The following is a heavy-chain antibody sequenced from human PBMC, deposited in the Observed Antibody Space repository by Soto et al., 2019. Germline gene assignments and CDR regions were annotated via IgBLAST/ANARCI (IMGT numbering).Heavy chain of an antibody. V-gene: IGHV1-69*01. CDR1: GGTFSSYA. Sequence: QVQLVQSGAEVKKPGSSVKVSCKASGGTFSSYAISWVRQAPGQGLEWMGGIIPIFGTANYAQKFQGRVTITADESTSTAYMELSSLRSEDTAVYYCARGGIAAAGTWGWFDPWGQGTLVTVSS. D-gene: IGHD6-13*01. CDR3: ARGGIAAAGTWGWFDP. J-gene: IGHJ5*02. CDR2: IIPIFGTA.